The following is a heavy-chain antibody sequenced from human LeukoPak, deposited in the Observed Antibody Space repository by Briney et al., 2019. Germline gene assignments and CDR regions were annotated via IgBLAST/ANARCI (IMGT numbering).Heavy chain of an antibody. J-gene: IGHJ4*02. CDR1: GGSISSGGYS. CDR3: ARGKGVVTAIHWDY. Sequence: SETLSLTCAVSGGSISSGGYSWSWIRQPPGKGLEWIGYIYHSGSTYYNPSLKSRVTISVDRSKNQFSLKLSSVTAADTAVYYCARGKGVVTAIHWDYWGQGTLVTVSS. CDR2: IYHSGST. V-gene: IGHV4-30-2*01. D-gene: IGHD2-21*02.